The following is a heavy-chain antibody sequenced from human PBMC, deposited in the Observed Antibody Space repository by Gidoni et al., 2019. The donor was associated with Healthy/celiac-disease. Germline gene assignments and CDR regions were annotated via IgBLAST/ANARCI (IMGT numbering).Heavy chain of an antibody. CDR2: FDPEDGET. J-gene: IGHJ4*02. Sequence: QVPLVQSGAEVKKPGASVKVSCTVSGYPLTELSMHWVRQAPGKGLEWIGGFDPEDGETIYAQKFQGRVTMTEDTSTDTAYMELSSLRSEDTAVYYCATALGSASPLANYWGQGTLVTVSS. CDR1: GYPLTELS. V-gene: IGHV1-24*01. CDR3: ATALGSASPLANY.